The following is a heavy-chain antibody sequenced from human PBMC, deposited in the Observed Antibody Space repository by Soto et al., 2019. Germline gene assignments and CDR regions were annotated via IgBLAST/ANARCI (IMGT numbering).Heavy chain of an antibody. CDR3: ARDRLATRVCSGGSCYGYYGMDV. J-gene: IGHJ6*02. Sequence: QVQLVQSGAEVKKPGASVKVSCKASGYTFTGYYMHWVRQAPGQGLEWMGWINPNSGGTNYAQKFQGWVTMTRDTSISTAYMELSRLRSDDTAVYYCARDRLATRVCSGGSCYGYYGMDVWGQGTTVTVSS. CDR2: INPNSGGT. D-gene: IGHD2-15*01. V-gene: IGHV1-2*04. CDR1: GYTFTGYY.